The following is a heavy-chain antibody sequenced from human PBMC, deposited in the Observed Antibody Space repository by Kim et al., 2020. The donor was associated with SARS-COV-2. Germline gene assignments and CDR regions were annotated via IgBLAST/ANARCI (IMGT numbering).Heavy chain of an antibody. CDR1: GYTFTSYG. Sequence: ASVKVSCKASGYTFTSYGISWVRQAPGQGLEWMGWISAYNGNTNYAQKLQGRVTMTTDTSKSTAYMELRSLRSDDTAVYYCAREGICSGGSCYRTTYGMDVWGQGTTVTVSS. V-gene: IGHV1-18*01. CDR2: ISAYNGNT. CDR3: AREGICSGGSCYRTTYGMDV. J-gene: IGHJ6*02. D-gene: IGHD2-15*01.